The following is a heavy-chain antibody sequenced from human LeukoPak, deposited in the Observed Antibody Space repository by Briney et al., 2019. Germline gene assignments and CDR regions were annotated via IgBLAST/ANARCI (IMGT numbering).Heavy chain of an antibody. CDR2: LDYSGSA. CDR1: GGSISSSSYY. Sequence: SETLSLTCTASGGSISSSSYYWGWIRQPPGKGLEWIGSLDYSGSAYSSPSLKSRVTISVDTAKKQFSLKLSPVTAADTAVYYCARSKAAVGIDAFDIWGQGTMVTVSS. CDR3: ARSKAAVGIDAFDI. D-gene: IGHD6-13*01. V-gene: IGHV4-39*01. J-gene: IGHJ3*02.